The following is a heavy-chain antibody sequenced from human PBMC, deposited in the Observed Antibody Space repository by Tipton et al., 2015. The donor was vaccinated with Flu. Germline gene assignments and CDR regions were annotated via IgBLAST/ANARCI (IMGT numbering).Heavy chain of an antibody. Sequence: LRLSCIVSGGSISSGSYFWSWIRQPPGKGLEWIGYIYYSGSISYNPSLKSRVTISVDTSKNQFSLKLSSVTAADTAVYYCAREWGDAFDIWGQGTMVTVSS. D-gene: IGHD3-16*01. J-gene: IGHJ3*02. CDR3: AREWGDAFDI. V-gene: IGHV4-61*01. CDR1: GGSISSGSYF. CDR2: IYYSGSI.